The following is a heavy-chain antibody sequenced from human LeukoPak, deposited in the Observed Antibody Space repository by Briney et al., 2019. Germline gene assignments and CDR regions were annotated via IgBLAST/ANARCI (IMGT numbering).Heavy chain of an antibody. J-gene: IGHJ4*02. CDR2: MNPNSGNT. CDR1: GYTFTSYD. V-gene: IGHV1-8*03. CDR3: ARGRGWSLGYCSSTSCYDFTY. Sequence: ASVKVSCKASGYTFTSYDINWVRQATGQGLEWMGWMNPNSGNTGYAQKFQGRVTIIRNTSISTAYMELSSLRSEDTAVYYCARGRGWSLGYCSSTSCYDFTYWGQGTLVTVSS. D-gene: IGHD2-2*01.